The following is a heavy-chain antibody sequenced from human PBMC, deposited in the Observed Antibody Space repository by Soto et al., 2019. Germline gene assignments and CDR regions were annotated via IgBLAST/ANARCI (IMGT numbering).Heavy chain of an antibody. CDR2: ISAYNGNT. CDR1: GYTFTSYG. Sequence: QVQLVQSGAEVKKPGASVKVSCKASGYTFTSYGISWVRQAPGQGLEWMGWISAYNGNTNYAQKFQGRVTMTTDTSTSTAYMELRSLRSDDTAVYYCARSYRSYYYYYGMDVWGQGTTVTVSS. V-gene: IGHV1-18*01. J-gene: IGHJ6*02. CDR3: ARSYRSYYYYYGMDV. D-gene: IGHD1-1*01.